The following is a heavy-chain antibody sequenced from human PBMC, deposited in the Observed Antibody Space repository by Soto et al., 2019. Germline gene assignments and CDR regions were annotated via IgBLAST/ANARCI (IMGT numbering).Heavy chain of an antibody. CDR2: ISSSRSDT. D-gene: IGHD6-13*01. J-gene: IGHJ4*02. V-gene: IGHV3-11*05. CDR3: ARGSPLIAAAGTTDY. Sequence: QVQLVESGGDLVKPGGSLRLSCAASGFIFSDYYMTWIRQAPGKGLEWVSYISSSRSDTNYADSVKGRFTISRDNAKNSLYLQMNSLRAEDTAVYYCARGSPLIAAAGTTDYWGQGTLVTVSS. CDR1: GFIFSDYY.